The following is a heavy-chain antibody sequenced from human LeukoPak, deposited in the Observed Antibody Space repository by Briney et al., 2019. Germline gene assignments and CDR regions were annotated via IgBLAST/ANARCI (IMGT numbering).Heavy chain of an antibody. D-gene: IGHD6-13*01. CDR1: GFTFSSYA. J-gene: IGHJ6*02. V-gene: IGHV3-23*01. CDR3: AREGYEQQLVLYYYYGMDV. CDR2: ISGSGGST. Sequence: PGGSLRLSCAASGFTFSSYAMSWVRQAPGKGLEWVSAISGSGGSTYYADSVKGRFTISRDNAKNSLYLQMNSLRVEDTAVYYCAREGYEQQLVLYYYYGMDVWGQGTTVTVSS.